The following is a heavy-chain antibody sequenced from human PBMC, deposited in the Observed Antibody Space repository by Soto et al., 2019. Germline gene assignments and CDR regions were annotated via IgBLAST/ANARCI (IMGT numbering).Heavy chain of an antibody. V-gene: IGHV4-34*01. Sequence: SQTLSLTCAVDGGSLRGYYWTRLRQPPGTGLEWIGEINHSGSTNYNPSLKSRVTISVDTSKNQFSLKLTSVTAADTAVYYCARDKITALFDYWGQGTLVTVSS. CDR1: GGSLRGYY. CDR2: INHSGST. CDR3: ARDKITALFDY. D-gene: IGHD3-10*01. J-gene: IGHJ4*02.